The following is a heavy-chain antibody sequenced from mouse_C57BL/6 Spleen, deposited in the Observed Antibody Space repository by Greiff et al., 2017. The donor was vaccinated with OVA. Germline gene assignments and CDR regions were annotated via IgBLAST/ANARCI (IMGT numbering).Heavy chain of an antibody. D-gene: IGHD1-1*01. J-gene: IGHJ4*01. CDR3: ASFYYYGSSRYAMDY. CDR2: ISYDGSN. CDR1: GYSITSGYY. V-gene: IGHV3-6*01. Sequence: EVQRVESGPGLVKPSQSLSLTCSVTGYSITSGYYWNWIRQFPGNKLEWMGYISYDGSNNYNPSLKNRISITRDTSKNQFFLKLNSVTTEDTATYYCASFYYYGSSRYAMDYWGQGTSVTVSS.